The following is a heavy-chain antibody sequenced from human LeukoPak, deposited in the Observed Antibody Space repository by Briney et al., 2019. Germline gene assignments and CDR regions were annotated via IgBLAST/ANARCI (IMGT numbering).Heavy chain of an antibody. J-gene: IGHJ3*02. V-gene: IGHV1-69*13. CDR2: IVPMFGTD. Sequence: GSSVKVSCKASGATFGSHSISWVRQAPGQGLAWMGGIVPMFGTDVYAQRFQGRVTVTADESTTTAYMELISLTSEDTAMYYCARDLLSVDNYDALDIWGQGTMVTVSS. D-gene: IGHD5-12*01. CDR1: GATFGSHS. CDR3: ARDLLSVDNYDALDI.